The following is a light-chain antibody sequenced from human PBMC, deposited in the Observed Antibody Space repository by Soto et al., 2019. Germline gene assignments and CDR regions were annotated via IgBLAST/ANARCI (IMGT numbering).Light chain of an antibody. V-gene: IGKV1-39*01. CDR1: QSISRS. CDR2: AAS. CDR3: QQSYSIALT. J-gene: IGKJ4*01. Sequence: DIQMTQSPSSLSASVGDRVTITCRASQSISRSLNWYQQKAGKAPKLLISAASSLESGVPSRFSGSGSGTDFTLTISRLEPEDFASYYCQQSYSIALTFGGGTKVEIK.